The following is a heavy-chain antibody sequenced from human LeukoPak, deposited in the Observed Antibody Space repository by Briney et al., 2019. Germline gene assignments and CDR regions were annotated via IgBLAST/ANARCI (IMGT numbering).Heavy chain of an antibody. CDR2: ISSSSSYI. J-gene: IGHJ6*03. CDR3: ARAEGGVVVPADQYRAV. Sequence: PGGSLRLSCAASGFTFSSYSMNWVRQAPGKGLEWVSSISSSSSYIYYADSVKGRFTISRDNATNSLYLQMNSLRAQDTAVSYCARAEGGVVVPADQYRAVWGKGTTVTVSS. CDR1: GFTFSSYS. V-gene: IGHV3-21*01. D-gene: IGHD2-2*01.